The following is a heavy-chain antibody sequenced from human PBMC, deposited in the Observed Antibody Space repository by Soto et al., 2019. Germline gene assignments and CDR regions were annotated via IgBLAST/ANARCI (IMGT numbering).Heavy chain of an antibody. J-gene: IGHJ6*02. V-gene: IGHV3-30-3*01. CDR3: ARGNVDV. D-gene: IGHD1-1*01. Sequence: QVQLVESGGGVVQPGRSLRLSCAASAFTLSKFVMHWVRQAPGKGLEWVAVTSNDGSNTYYADSVKGRFTISRDNSKNTLYLQMNSLRTEDTAVYYCARGNVDVWGQGTTVTVFS. CDR2: TSNDGSNT. CDR1: AFTLSKFV.